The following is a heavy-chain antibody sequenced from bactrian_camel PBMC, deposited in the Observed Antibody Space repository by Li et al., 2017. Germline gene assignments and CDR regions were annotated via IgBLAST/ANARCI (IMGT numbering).Heavy chain of an antibody. CDR2: IHNDGRT. V-gene: IGHV3S57*01. Sequence: HVQLVESGGGSAQAGGSLALSCAASGRTSRDYCMGWFRQREGKERELIANIHNDGRTYYVDSVKGRFILSQDKAKNAMYLQMNSLKAEDTAAYSCAAFGGGDCPISGYEGQGTQVTVS. D-gene: IGHD2*01. CDR1: GRTSRDYC. J-gene: IGHJ4*01.